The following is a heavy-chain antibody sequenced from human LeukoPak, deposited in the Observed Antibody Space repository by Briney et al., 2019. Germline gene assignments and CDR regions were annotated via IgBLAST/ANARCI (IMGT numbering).Heavy chain of an antibody. CDR3: ARDKVKLGIESVHWYFDL. D-gene: IGHD7-27*01. Sequence: GGSLRLSCAASGFTFSSYAMSWVRQAPGKGLEWVSAISGSGGSTYYADSVKGRFTNSRDNSKNTLYLQMNSLRAEDTAVYYCARDKVKLGIESVHWYFDLWGRGTLVTVSS. V-gene: IGHV3-23*01. CDR1: GFTFSSYA. J-gene: IGHJ2*01. CDR2: ISGSGGST.